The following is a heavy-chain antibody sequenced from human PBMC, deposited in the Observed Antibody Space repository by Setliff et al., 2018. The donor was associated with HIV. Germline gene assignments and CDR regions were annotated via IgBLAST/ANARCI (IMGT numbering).Heavy chain of an antibody. CDR3: VRGVPLLPPHN. CDR1: GGTFSLHY. Sequence: SETLSLTCAVSGGTFSLHYYTWIRQSPLRGLEWIGEINHSGSVHYNPSLKSRVSISGQTSKNQFSLKMTSVTAADTAVFYCVRGVPLLPPHNWGQGTLVTVSS. J-gene: IGHJ4*02. V-gene: IGHV4-34*01. D-gene: IGHD2-21*02. CDR2: INHSGSV.